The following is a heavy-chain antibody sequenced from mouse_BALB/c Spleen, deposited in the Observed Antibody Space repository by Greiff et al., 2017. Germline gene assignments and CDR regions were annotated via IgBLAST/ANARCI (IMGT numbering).Heavy chain of an antibody. Sequence: VQLQQSGAELVKPGASVKLSCKASGYTFTSYYMYWVKQRPGQGLEWIGEINPSNGGTNFNEKFKSKATLTVDKSSSTAYMQLSSLTSEDSAVYYCTTYGNYDYWGQGTTLTVSS. CDR3: TTYGNYDY. CDR1: GYTFTSYY. D-gene: IGHD2-1*01. V-gene: IGHV1S81*02. J-gene: IGHJ2*01. CDR2: INPSNGGT.